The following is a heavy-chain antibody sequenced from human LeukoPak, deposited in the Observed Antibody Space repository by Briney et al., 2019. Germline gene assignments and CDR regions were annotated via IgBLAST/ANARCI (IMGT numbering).Heavy chain of an antibody. CDR3: AREYWNNAEFDP. D-gene: IGHD1/OR15-1a*01. CDR2: VNPNSGGT. Sequence: ASVKVSCKASGYTFTGYYMHWVRQAPGQGLEWMGWVNPNSGGTNYAQKFQGRVTMTRDTSISTAYMELSSLRSEDTAVYYCAREYWNNAEFDPWGQGTLVTVSS. V-gene: IGHV1-2*02. CDR1: GYTFTGYY. J-gene: IGHJ5*02.